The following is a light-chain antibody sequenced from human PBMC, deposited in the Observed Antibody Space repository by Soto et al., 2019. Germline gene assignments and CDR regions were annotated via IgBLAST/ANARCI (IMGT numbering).Light chain of an antibody. V-gene: IGLV2-23*02. CDR2: EVS. CDR1: SSDVGNYNL. Sequence: QSVLTQPASVSGSPGQSITISCTGTSSDVGNYNLVTWYQQQPGKAPQLLIYEVSKRPSRVSTRFSGSKSGNTASLALSGLQAEDEADYYCCSSAGGSTCVFGTGTKVTVL. J-gene: IGLJ1*01. CDR3: CSSAGGSTCV.